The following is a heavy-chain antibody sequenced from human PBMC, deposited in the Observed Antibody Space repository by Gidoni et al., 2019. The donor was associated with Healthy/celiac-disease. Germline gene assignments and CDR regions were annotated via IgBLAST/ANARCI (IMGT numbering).Heavy chain of an antibody. J-gene: IGHJ3*02. V-gene: IGHV3-33*01. CDR2: IWYDGSNK. D-gene: IGHD4-4*01. Sequence: QVQLVESGGGVVQPGRSLRLSCAASGFPFSSYGMHWVRQAPGKGLEWVAVIWYDGSNKYYADSVKGRFTISRDNSKNTLYLQMNSLRAEDTAVYYCARGLYGNDANAFDIWGQGTMVTVSS. CDR1: GFPFSSYG. CDR3: ARGLYGNDANAFDI.